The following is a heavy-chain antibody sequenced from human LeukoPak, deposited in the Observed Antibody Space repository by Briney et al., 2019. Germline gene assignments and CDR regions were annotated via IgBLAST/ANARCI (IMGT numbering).Heavy chain of an antibody. J-gene: IGHJ4*02. Sequence: PGGSLRLSCAASGFTFNSYGIHWVRQAPGKGLEWVAVIWHDGGNKYYADSVKGRFTISRDNSKNTLYLQMNSLRAEDTAFYYCAKAAGYSSGWPFEYWGQGTLVTVSS. CDR3: AKAAGYSSGWPFEY. CDR2: IWHDGGNK. CDR1: GFTFNSYG. V-gene: IGHV3-33*06. D-gene: IGHD6-19*01.